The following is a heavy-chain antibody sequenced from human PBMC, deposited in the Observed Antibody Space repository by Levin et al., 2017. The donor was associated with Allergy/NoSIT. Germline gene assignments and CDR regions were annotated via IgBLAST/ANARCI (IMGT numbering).Heavy chain of an antibody. Sequence: ESLKISCAVYGGSFSGYYWSWIRQPPGKGLEWIGEINHSGSTNYNPSLKSRVTISVDTSKNQFSLKLSSVTAADTAVYYCARGKRVDYWGQGTLVTVSS. CDR1: GGSFSGYY. V-gene: IGHV4-34*01. CDR2: INHSGST. J-gene: IGHJ4*02. CDR3: ARGKRVDY.